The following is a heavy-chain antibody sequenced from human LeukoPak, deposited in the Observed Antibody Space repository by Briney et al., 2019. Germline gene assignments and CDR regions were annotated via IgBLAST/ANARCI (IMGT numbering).Heavy chain of an antibody. Sequence: GGSLRLSCAASGFTFSSYEMNWVRQAPGKGLEWVSYISSSGSTIYYADSVKGRFTISRDNAKNSLYLQMNSLRAEDTAVYYCATMVRGVIPPFDYWGQGTLVTVSS. CDR1: GFTFSSYE. D-gene: IGHD3-10*01. CDR3: ATMVRGVIPPFDY. J-gene: IGHJ4*02. CDR2: ISSSGSTI. V-gene: IGHV3-48*03.